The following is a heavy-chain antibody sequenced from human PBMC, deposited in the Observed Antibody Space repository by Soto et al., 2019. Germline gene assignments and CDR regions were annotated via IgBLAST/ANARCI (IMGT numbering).Heavy chain of an antibody. CDR1: GFTFSSYG. D-gene: IGHD3-9*01. V-gene: IGHV3-30*18. CDR3: AKDSSLDPYYYYGMDV. J-gene: IGHJ6*02. CDR2: ISYDGSNK. Sequence: GGSLRLSCAASGFTFSSYGMHWVRQAPGKGLEWVAVISYDGSNKYYADSVKGRFTISRDNSKNTLYLQMNSPRAEDTAVYYCAKDSSLDPYYYYGMDVWGQGTTVTVSS.